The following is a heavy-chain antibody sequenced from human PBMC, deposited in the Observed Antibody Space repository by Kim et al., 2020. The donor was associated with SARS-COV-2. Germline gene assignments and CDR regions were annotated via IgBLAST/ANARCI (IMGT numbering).Heavy chain of an antibody. CDR1: GGSISSYY. J-gene: IGHJ4*02. CDR3: ARDGSYGDYVPFDY. D-gene: IGHD4-17*01. Sequence: SETLSLTCTVSGGSISSYYWTWIRQPPGKGLEWIGYIYYTGRTNYNPSLKSRVTILVDTSKNQFSLKLSSVTAADTAIYYCARDGSYGDYVPFDYWGQGTLVTVSS. V-gene: IGHV4-59*01. CDR2: IYYTGRT.